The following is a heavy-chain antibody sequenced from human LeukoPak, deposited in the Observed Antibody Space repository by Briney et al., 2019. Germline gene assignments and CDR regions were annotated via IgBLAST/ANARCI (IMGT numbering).Heavy chain of an antibody. J-gene: IGHJ5*02. CDR1: GYTFPGYY. D-gene: IGHD5-12*01. CDR3: ARHSGGYDRRGFDP. CDR2: INPNSGGT. Sequence: ASVKVSCKASGYTFPGYYMHWVRQAPGQGLEWMGWINPNSGGTNYAQKFQGRVTMTRDTSISTAYMELSRLRSDDTAVYYCARHSGGYDRRGFDPWGQGTLVTVSS. V-gene: IGHV1-2*02.